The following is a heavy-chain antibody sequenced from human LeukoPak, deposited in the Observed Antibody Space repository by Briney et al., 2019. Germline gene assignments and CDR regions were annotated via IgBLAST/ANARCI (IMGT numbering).Heavy chain of an antibody. V-gene: IGHV1-2*02. CDR3: ARDHDYGPDY. Sequence: GASLKLSCKASGYTFTVHYLHWLRQAPGQGLEWIGWIKPDSGATNFAHNFQGRVTMTSDTSINTAYMELSSLTSDDTAVYYCARDHDYGPDYWGQGTLVTVSA. CDR2: IKPDSGAT. CDR1: GYTFTVHY. D-gene: IGHD4/OR15-4a*01. J-gene: IGHJ4*02.